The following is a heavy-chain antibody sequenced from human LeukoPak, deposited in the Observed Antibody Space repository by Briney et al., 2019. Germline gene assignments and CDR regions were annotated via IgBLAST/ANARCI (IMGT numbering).Heavy chain of an antibody. Sequence: PGGSLRLSCAASGFTFSSYAMSWVRQAPGKGLEWVSAISGSGGSTYYADSVKGRFTISRDNSKNTLYLQMNSLRAEDTAVYYWAKRWCCSGGSCYARNVAFDIWGQGTMVTVSS. J-gene: IGHJ3*02. D-gene: IGHD2-15*01. CDR1: GFTFSSYA. CDR3: AKRWCCSGGSCYARNVAFDI. CDR2: ISGSGGST. V-gene: IGHV3-23*01.